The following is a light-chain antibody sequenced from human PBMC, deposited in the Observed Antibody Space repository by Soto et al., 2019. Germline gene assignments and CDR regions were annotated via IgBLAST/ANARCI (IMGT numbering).Light chain of an antibody. CDR3: SSYAGTDRTLVF. CDR2: EAT. Sequence: QSALTQSPSASGSPGQSITISCTGTSSDVGSYGLVSWYQQHPGKAPQLIIYEATKRPSGVSPRFSGSRSGNTASLTLSGLQAEDEAVYHCSSYAGTDRTLVFFGGGTKVTVL. CDR1: SSDVGSYGL. V-gene: IGLV2-23*01. J-gene: IGLJ2*01.